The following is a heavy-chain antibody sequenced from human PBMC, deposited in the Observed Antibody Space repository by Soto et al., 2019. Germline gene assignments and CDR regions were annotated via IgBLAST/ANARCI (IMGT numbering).Heavy chain of an antibody. CDR2: IWFDGSNK. CDR3: ARCLLPNYYYDCMHV. D-gene: IGHD3-10*01. CDR1: GFSFSGYG. V-gene: IGHV3-33*01. J-gene: IGHJ6*02. Sequence: GGSLRLSCTAFGFSFSGYGMHWVRQAPGKGLEWVAAIWFDGSNKYYADSVKGRFTISRDNSKNTLYLQMNSLRAEDTAVYYCARCLLPNYYYDCMHVWGQGTTVTVSS.